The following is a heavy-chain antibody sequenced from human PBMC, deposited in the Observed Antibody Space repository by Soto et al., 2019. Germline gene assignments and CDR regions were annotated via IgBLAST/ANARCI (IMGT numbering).Heavy chain of an antibody. V-gene: IGHV1-18*01. CDR2: ISAYNGNT. CDR3: ARVDFWSGYYSDYYYYMDV. Sequence: ASVKVSCKASGYTFTSYGISWGGQAPGQRLEWMGWISAYNGNTNYGQKLQGRVTMTTDTSTSTAYMELRSLRSDDTAVYYCARVDFWSGYYSDYYYYMDVWGKGTTVTVSS. J-gene: IGHJ6*03. CDR1: GYTFTSYG. D-gene: IGHD3-3*01.